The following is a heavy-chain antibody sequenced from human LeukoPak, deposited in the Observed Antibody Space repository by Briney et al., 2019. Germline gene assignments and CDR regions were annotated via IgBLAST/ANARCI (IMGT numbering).Heavy chain of an antibody. CDR3: AKGMTVPPYDY. D-gene: IGHD2-21*02. CDR1: GFTFSTYA. V-gene: IGHV3-23*01. CDR2: ITDNGGAT. J-gene: IGHJ4*02. Sequence: GGSLRLSCAASGFTFSTYAVNWVRQPPGKGLEWVSTITDNGGATFYADSVKGRFTISRDNAKNTLVLQMNSLRVKDTAVYYCAKGMTVPPYDYWGQGTLVTVSS.